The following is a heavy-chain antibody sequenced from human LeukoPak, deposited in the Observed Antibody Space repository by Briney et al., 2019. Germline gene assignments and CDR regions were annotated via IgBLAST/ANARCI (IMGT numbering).Heavy chain of an antibody. V-gene: IGHV4-61*02. CDR3: ARDLGRTGAFDI. J-gene: IGHJ3*02. CDR2: IYTSGST. CDR1: GGSISSGSYY. Sequence: SETLPLTCTVSGGSISSGSYYWSWIRQPAGKGLEWIGRIYTSGSTNYNPSLKSRVTISVDTSKNQFSLKLSSVTAADTAVYYCARDLGRTGAFDIWGQGTMVTVSS. D-gene: IGHD1-14*01.